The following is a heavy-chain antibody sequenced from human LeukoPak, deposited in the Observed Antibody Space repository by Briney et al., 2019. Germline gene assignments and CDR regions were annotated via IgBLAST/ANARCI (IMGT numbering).Heavy chain of an antibody. CDR3: ARGYSRAAFDI. J-gene: IGHJ3*02. CDR1: GFTFNNAW. CDR2: ISSSSSTI. Sequence: QSGGSLRLSCAASGFTFNNAWMNWVRQAPGKGLEWVSYISSSSSTIYYADSVKGRFTISRDNAKNSLYLQMNNLRVEDTAVYYCARGYSRAAFDIWGQGTVVAVSS. V-gene: IGHV3-48*01. D-gene: IGHD2-15*01.